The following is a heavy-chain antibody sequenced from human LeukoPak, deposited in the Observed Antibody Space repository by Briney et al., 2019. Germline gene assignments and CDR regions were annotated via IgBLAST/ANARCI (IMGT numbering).Heavy chain of an antibody. D-gene: IGHD2-15*01. Sequence: ASVKVSCKASGYTFTSYDINWVRPATGQGLEGMGWMNPNSGNTGYAQKFRGRVTMTRNTSISTAYMELGSLISGDTAVYYCARRGGSGRPNLFVPWGEGTLVTVSS. CDR3: ARRGGSGRPNLFVP. J-gene: IGHJ5*02. CDR2: MNPNSGNT. V-gene: IGHV1-8*01. CDR1: GYTFTSYD.